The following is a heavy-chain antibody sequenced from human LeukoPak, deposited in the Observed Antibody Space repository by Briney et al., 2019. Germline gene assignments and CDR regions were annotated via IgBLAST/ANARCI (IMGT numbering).Heavy chain of an antibody. D-gene: IGHD3-9*01. J-gene: IGHJ4*02. Sequence: SETLSLTCTVSGGSISSYYWSWIRQPPGKGLEWIGYIYYSGSTNYNPSLKSRVTISVDTSKNQFSLKLSSVTAADTAVYYCAGYYDILTGYSADYWGQGTLVTVSS. CDR3: AGYYDILTGYSADY. CDR2: IYYSGST. CDR1: GGSISSYY. V-gene: IGHV4-59*08.